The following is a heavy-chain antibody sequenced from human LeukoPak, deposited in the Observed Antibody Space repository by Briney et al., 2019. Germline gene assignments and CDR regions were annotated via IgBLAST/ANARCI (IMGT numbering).Heavy chain of an antibody. CDR3: AKGEVTDAFDI. Sequence: GGSLRLSCAASGFTFDDYDMSWVRQAPGKWLEWVSNINWNGGRIGYADSVKGRFTISRDSSKNTLYLQMNSLRAEDTAVYYCAKGEVTDAFDIWGQGTMVTVSS. CDR1: GFTFDDYD. D-gene: IGHD4-11*01. J-gene: IGHJ3*02. CDR2: INWNGGRI. V-gene: IGHV3-20*04.